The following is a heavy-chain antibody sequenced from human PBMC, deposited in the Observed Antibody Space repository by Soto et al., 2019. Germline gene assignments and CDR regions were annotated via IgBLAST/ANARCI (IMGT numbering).Heavy chain of an antibody. CDR1: GGSFSGYY. J-gene: IGHJ6*02. CDR3: ARYRDWNYGRRYYYYGMDV. CDR2: INHSGST. Sequence: LSLTCSVYGGSFSGYYWSWIRQPPGKGLEWIGEINHSGSTNYNPSLKSRVTISVDTSKNQFSLKLSSVTAADTAVYYCARYRDWNYGRRYYYYGMDVWGQGTTVTVSS. V-gene: IGHV4-34*01. D-gene: IGHD1-7*01.